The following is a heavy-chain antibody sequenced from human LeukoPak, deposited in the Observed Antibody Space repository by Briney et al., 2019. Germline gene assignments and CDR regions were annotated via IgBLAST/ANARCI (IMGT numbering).Heavy chain of an antibody. CDR1: GGSISSYY. CDR2: TYYSGST. J-gene: IGHJ4*02. Sequence: PSQTLSLTCTVSGGSISSYYWSWIRQPPGKGLEWIGYTYYSGSTNYNPSLKSRVTISVDTSKNQFSLKLSSVTAADTAVYYCAREDSSGPLDYWGQGTLVTVSS. CDR3: AREDSSGPLDY. D-gene: IGHD3-22*01. V-gene: IGHV4-59*01.